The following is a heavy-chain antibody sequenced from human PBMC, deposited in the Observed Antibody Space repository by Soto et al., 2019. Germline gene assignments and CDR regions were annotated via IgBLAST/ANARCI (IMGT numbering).Heavy chain of an antibody. CDR3: ARDRGYSDYTYYYYGMDD. D-gene: IGHD5-12*01. CDR2: IIPIFGTT. V-gene: IGHV1-69*06. J-gene: IGHJ6*02. CDR1: GGTFTNYA. Sequence: ASVKVSCKASGGTFTNYAINWVRQAPGQGLEWMGGIIPIFGTTTYAQKFQGTVTIIADKSTSTAYMDLSSLRSEDTAVYYCARDRGYSDYTYYYYGMDDWGQGTTVTVSS.